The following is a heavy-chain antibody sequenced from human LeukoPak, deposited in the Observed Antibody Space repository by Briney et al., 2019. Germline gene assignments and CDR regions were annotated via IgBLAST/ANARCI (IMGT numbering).Heavy chain of an antibody. CDR1: GGSISRYY. J-gene: IGHJ5*02. CDR2: INHSGST. Sequence: SETLSLTCTVSGGSISRYYCSWIRQPPGKGLDWIGEINHSGSTNYNPSLKSRVTISVDTSKNQFSLKLSSVTAADTAVYYCARGGITYYYGSGSLEAWGQGTLVTVSS. V-gene: IGHV4-34*01. CDR3: ARGGITYYYGSGSLEA. D-gene: IGHD3-10*01.